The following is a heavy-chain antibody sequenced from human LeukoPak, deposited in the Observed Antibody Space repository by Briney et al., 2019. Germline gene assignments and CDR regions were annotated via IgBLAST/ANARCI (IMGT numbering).Heavy chain of an antibody. V-gene: IGHV4-31*03. CDR2: ITYSGRT. D-gene: IGHD3-9*01. CDR1: DGSISGGGYY. Sequence: PSETLSLTCTVSDGSISGGGYYWNWIRQHPGKGLEWIGYITYSGRTDSNPYLQSRITIAVDRSKNQFSLEVISVNAADTAVYYCARASNYDLFTGYYLGYCDYGGQGVLVTVSS. CDR3: ARASNYDLFTGYYLGYCDY. J-gene: IGHJ4*02.